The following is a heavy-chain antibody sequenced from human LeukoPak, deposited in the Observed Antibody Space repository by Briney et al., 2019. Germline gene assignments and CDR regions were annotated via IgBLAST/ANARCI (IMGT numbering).Heavy chain of an antibody. Sequence: SSETLSLTCTVSGGSISSSSYYWGWIRQPPGKGLEWIGSIYYSGSTYYNPSLKSRVTISVDTSKNQFSLKLSSVTAADTAVYYCARHSHSSSWYYFDYWGQGTLVTVSS. CDR1: GGSISSSSYY. CDR2: IYYSGST. V-gene: IGHV4-39*01. D-gene: IGHD6-13*01. CDR3: ARHSHSSSWYYFDY. J-gene: IGHJ4*02.